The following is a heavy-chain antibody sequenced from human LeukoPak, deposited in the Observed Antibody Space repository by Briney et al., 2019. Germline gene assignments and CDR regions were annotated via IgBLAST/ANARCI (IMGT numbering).Heavy chain of an antibody. CDR1: GFTFSSYS. J-gene: IGHJ4*02. D-gene: IGHD6-19*01. Sequence: GGSLRLSCAASGFTFSSYSMNWVRQAPGKGLEWVSSISGSGSSTYYADSVKGRFTISRDNSKNRLFLQMNSLRAEDTAVYHCAKDALSGWYGYSDYWGQGTLVTVSS. CDR2: ISGSGSST. CDR3: AKDALSGWYGYSDY. V-gene: IGHV3-23*01.